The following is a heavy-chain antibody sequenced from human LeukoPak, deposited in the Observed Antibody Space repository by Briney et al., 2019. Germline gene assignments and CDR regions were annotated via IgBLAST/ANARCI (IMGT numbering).Heavy chain of an antibody. CDR2: IYYSGST. Sequence: SETLSLTCTVSGGSISSSSYYWGWIRQPPGKGLEWIGSIYYSGSTYYNPSLKSRVTISVDTSKNQFSLKLSSVTAADTAVYYCARSIAARVGPSGSRYYYYMDVWGKGTTVTVSS. CDR3: ARSIAARVGPSGSRYYYYMDV. D-gene: IGHD6-13*01. CDR1: GGSISSSSYY. J-gene: IGHJ6*03. V-gene: IGHV4-39*01.